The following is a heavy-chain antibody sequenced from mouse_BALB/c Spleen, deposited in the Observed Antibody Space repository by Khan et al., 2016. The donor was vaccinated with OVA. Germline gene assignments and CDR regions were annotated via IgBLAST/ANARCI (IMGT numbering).Heavy chain of an antibody. J-gene: IGHJ3*01. CDR2: IHYSGST. Sequence: EVELVESGPGLVKPSQSLSLTCTVTGYSITSDYAWNWIRQFPGNNLEWMGYIHYSGSTSYIPSLKSRISITRDTSKNQFFLHLNSVTSEDTATDYCTRGRAYWGQGTLVTVSA. D-gene: IGHD3-3*01. CDR1: GYSITSDYA. V-gene: IGHV3-2*02. CDR3: TRGRAY.